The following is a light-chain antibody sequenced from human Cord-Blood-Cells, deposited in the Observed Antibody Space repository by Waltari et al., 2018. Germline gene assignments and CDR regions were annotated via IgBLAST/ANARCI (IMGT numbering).Light chain of an antibody. Sequence: QSALTQPASVSGSPGQSITISCTGTSSDVGGYNYVSWYQQHPGKDPKLMIYEVSNRPSGVSNRFSGSKSGNTASLTISGLQAEEEADYYCSSYTSSSTLVFGGGTKLTVL. CDR3: SSYTSSSTLV. CDR2: EVS. V-gene: IGLV2-14*01. J-gene: IGLJ2*01. CDR1: SSDVGGYNY.